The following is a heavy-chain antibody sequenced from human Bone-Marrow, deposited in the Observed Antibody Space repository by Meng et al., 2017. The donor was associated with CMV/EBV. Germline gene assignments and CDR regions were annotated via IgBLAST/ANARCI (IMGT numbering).Heavy chain of an antibody. V-gene: IGHV3-7*01. J-gene: IGHJ4*02. CDR2: IKQDGSKK. CDR1: GFTFSTYW. D-gene: IGHD1-26*01. CDR3: TRDDRWALDF. Sequence: GESLKISCAASGFTFSTYWMSWARQAPGKGLEWVANIKQDGSKKYYVDSVRGRFTISRDNAGNSLYLEMNSLRVEDTAVYYCTRDDRWALDFWGQGMLVTVSS.